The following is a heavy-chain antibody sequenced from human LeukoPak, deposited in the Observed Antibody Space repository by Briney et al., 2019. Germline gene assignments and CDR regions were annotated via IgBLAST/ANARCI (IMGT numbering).Heavy chain of an antibody. CDR3: ARPHSSRISYGFDI. Sequence: GGSLRLSCASSTITVSVNYMSWVRQAPGKGLEWVSVIESGGNTLYAGSVKGRFTTSRDNSKNTLYLQMDSLRAEDTAVYYCARPHSSRISYGFDIWGQGTMVTVSS. D-gene: IGHD6-13*01. CDR2: IESGGNT. CDR1: TITVSVNY. V-gene: IGHV3-66*04. J-gene: IGHJ3*02.